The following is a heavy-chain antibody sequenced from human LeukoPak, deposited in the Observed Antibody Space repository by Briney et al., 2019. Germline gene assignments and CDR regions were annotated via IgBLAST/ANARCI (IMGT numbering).Heavy chain of an antibody. CDR3: ARIPAD. CDR2: IYHSGGT. Sequence: PSETLSLTCAVSGGSISSGGYSWRWIRQPPGKGLEWIGYIYHSGGTNYNPSLKSRATISVDTSKNQFSLKLSSVTAADTAVYYCARIPADWGQGTLVTVSS. CDR1: GGSISSGGYS. D-gene: IGHD2-21*01. V-gene: IGHV4-30-2*02. J-gene: IGHJ4*02.